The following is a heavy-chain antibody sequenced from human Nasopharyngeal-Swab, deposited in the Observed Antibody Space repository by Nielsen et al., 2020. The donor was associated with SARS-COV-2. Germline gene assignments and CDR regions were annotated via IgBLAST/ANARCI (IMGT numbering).Heavy chain of an antibody. V-gene: IGHV3-53*01. CDR2: TEIGGTT. CDR3: ARDREWAFDY. CDR1: GLTVSSTY. J-gene: IGHJ4*02. Sequence: GSLTLSCVVSGLTVSSTYMSWVRQAPGKGLDWVSVTEIGGTTHYADSVKGRFTISRDSSTNTLYLQMNSLRAEDTAVYYCARDREWAFDYWGPGILVTVSS. D-gene: IGHD3-3*01.